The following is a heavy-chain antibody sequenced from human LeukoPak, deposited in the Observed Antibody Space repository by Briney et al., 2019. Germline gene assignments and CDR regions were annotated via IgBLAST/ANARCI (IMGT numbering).Heavy chain of an antibody. J-gene: IGHJ4*02. CDR3: ARVRLDYYDSSGQIDY. CDR1: GGSISSSSYY. D-gene: IGHD3-22*01. V-gene: IGHV4-39*07. CDR2: IYYSGST. Sequence: PSETLSLTCTVSGGSISSSSYYWGWIRQPPGKGLEWIGSIYYSGSTYYNPSLKSRVTISVDTSKNQFSLKLSSVTAADTAVYYCARVRLDYYDSSGQIDYWGQGTLVTVSS.